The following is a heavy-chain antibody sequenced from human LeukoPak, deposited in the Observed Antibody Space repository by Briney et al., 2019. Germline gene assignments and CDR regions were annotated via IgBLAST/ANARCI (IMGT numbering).Heavy chain of an antibody. J-gene: IGHJ4*02. CDR1: GFTVSNNY. V-gene: IGHV3-53*01. Sequence: GGSLRLSCAASGFTVSNNYMSWVRQAPGKGLEWVSVIYSGDNTYYADSVKGRFTISRDNSKDTLYLQMNSLRAEDTAVYYCAKSLYDYVWGSYRCDYWGQGTLVTVSS. CDR2: IYSGDNT. D-gene: IGHD3-16*02. CDR3: AKSLYDYVWGSYRCDY.